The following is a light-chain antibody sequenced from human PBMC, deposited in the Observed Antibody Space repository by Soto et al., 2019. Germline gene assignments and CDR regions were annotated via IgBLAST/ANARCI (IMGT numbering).Light chain of an antibody. J-gene: IGKJ5*01. CDR2: GTS. CDR3: QQHGQWPIT. V-gene: IGKV3-20*01. Sequence: PGEIATLSCRASQSVSSTYLAWYQQQPGQAPRLLMSGTSNRATGTPDRFSGSGSGTDFTLTISRLEPEDFAVYYCQQHGQWPITFGQGTRLEIK. CDR1: QSVSSTY.